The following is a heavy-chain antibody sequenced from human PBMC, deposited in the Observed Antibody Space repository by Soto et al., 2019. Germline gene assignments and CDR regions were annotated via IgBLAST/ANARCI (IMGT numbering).Heavy chain of an antibody. CDR3: AKDGGGGFIAGIDY. D-gene: IGHD3-16*01. Sequence: EVQLLESGGGLVQPGGSLRLSCAASGFTFSTYAMSWVRQAPGKGLEWVSAIRGSGDTTYYADSVKGRFTISRDNSNNTLYLQMNSLRAEDTAIFYCAKDGGGGFIAGIDYWGQGSLVTVSS. J-gene: IGHJ4*02. V-gene: IGHV3-23*01. CDR2: IRGSGDTT. CDR1: GFTFSTYA.